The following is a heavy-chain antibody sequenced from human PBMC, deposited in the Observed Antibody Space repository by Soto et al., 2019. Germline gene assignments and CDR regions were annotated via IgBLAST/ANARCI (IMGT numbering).Heavy chain of an antibody. CDR2: IIPIFGTT. Sequence: ASVKVSCKASGGTFSNYAISWVRQAPGQGLEWMGGIIPIFGTTNYPQKSQGRVTITADEPTSTSYMELGSLRSEDTAVYFCARRGWSPRLGMDVWGQGTTVTVSS. D-gene: IGHD6-19*01. CDR3: ARRGWSPRLGMDV. V-gene: IGHV1-69*13. CDR1: GGTFSNYA. J-gene: IGHJ6*02.